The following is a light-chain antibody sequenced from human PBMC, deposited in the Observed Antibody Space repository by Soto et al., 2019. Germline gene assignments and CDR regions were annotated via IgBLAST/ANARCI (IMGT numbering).Light chain of an antibody. CDR2: GAS. CDR3: QQYGTSPPRYT. V-gene: IGKV3-20*01. J-gene: IGKJ2*01. CDR1: QSVTSSY. Sequence: EIVLTQSPGTLSLSPGERATLSCRASQSVTSSYLAWYQQKPGQAPRLLIYGASSRATGIPNRFSGSGSGTDFTLTISRLEPEDFAVYYCQQYGTSPPRYTLGQGTKLEFK.